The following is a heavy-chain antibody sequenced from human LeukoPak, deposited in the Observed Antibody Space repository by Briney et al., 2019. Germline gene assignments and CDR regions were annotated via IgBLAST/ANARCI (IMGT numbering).Heavy chain of an antibody. V-gene: IGHV4-39*07. CDR2: VYFSGIT. CDR1: NGSISSSAYY. D-gene: IGHD6-13*01. CDR3: ARDLFGYSSSWYPYNWFDP. Sequence: SETLSLTCTVSNGSISSSAYYWGWVRQSPGKGLQWIGSVYFSGITYYNPSLKSRVTISVDTSKNQFSLKLSSVTAADTAVYYCARDLFGYSSSWYPYNWFDPWGQGTLVTVSS. J-gene: IGHJ5*02.